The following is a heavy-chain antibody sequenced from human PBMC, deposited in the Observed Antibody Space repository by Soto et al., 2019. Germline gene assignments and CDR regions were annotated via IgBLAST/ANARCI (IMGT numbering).Heavy chain of an antibody. D-gene: IGHD3-3*01. CDR3: ARGITMGVGDMDV. CDR2: IIPILGIA. V-gene: IGHV1-69*02. Sequence: QVQLVQSGAEVKKPGSSVKVSCKASGGTFSSYTISWVRQAPGQGLEWMGRIIPILGIANYAQKFQGRVTITADKSRSTSLLQLSSLRSQDTAVYYCARGITMGVGDMDVWGQGTTVSVSS. J-gene: IGHJ6*02. CDR1: GGTFSSYT.